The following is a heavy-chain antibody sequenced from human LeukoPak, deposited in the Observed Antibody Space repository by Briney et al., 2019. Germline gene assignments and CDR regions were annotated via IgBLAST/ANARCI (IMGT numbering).Heavy chain of an antibody. D-gene: IGHD6-13*01. CDR2: IYPGDSDT. CDR1: GYSFTSYW. J-gene: IGHJ4*02. Sequence: GESLKISCKGSGYSFTSYWIGWVRQMPGKGLEWMGIIYPGDSDTRYSPSFQGQVTISADKSISPAYLQWSSLKASDTAMYYCARRYSSSWYGYYFYYWGEGTLVTVSS. V-gene: IGHV5-51*01. CDR3: ARRYSSSWYGYYFYY.